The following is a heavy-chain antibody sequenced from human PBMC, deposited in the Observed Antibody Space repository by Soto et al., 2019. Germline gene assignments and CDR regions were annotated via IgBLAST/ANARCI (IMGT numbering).Heavy chain of an antibody. J-gene: IGHJ5*02. D-gene: IGHD1-1*01. CDR1: GASISGFY. V-gene: IGHV4-4*07. CDR3: VRDGTKTLRDWFDP. CDR2: IYATGTT. Sequence: PSETLSLTCTVSGASISGFYWSWIRKSAGRGLEWIGRIYATGTTDYNPSLKSRVMMSVDTSKKQFSLKLRSVTAADTAVYYCVRDGTKTLRDWFDPWGQGISVTVSS.